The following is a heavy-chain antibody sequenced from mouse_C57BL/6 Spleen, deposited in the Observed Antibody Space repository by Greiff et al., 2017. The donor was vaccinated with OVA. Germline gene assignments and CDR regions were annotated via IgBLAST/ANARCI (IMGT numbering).Heavy chain of an antibody. Sequence: QVQLQQPGAELVRPGTSVKLSCKASGYTFTSYWMHWVKQRPGQGLEWIGVIDPSDSYTNYNQKFKGKATLTVDTSSSTAYMQLSSLTSEDSAVYYCARKVGNNGAWFADWGQGTLVTVAA. CDR2: IDPSDSYT. J-gene: IGHJ3*01. D-gene: IGHD1-1*01. CDR1: GYTFTSYW. V-gene: IGHV1-59*01. CDR3: ARKVGNNGAWFAD.